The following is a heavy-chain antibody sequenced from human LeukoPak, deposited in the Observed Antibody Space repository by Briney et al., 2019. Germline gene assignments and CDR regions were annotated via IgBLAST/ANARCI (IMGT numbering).Heavy chain of an antibody. Sequence: ASVNVSCKASGYIFTSYGFSWLRQARGQGLGGMGWMSAYKANTNYEQKLQGRITMTTDSSTSTAYMELGSLRSDDTAVYYCARSREVGAVAPGYWGQGTLVTVSS. CDR2: MSAYKANT. CDR1: GYIFTSYG. CDR3: ARSREVGAVAPGY. J-gene: IGHJ4*02. V-gene: IGHV1-18*01. D-gene: IGHD6-19*01.